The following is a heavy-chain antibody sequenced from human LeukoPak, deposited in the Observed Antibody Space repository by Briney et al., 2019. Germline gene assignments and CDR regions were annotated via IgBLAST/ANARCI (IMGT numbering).Heavy chain of an antibody. CDR2: IKKDGSQT. CDR3: TRGQSYCGADCYSD. Sequence: GGSLRLSCAASGFTFISSWMTWVRQAPGKGLEWVANIKKDGSQTHYLDSVQGRFTISRDNSKNTVFLQMNSLRVEDTALYYCTRGQSYCGADCYSDWGQGTLVTVSS. D-gene: IGHD2-21*02. J-gene: IGHJ4*02. V-gene: IGHV3-7*01. CDR1: GFTFISSW.